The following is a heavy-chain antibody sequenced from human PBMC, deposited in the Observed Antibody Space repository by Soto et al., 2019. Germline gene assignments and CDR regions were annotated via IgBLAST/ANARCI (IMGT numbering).Heavy chain of an antibody. CDR3: ARGGVDVVATSAFDY. CDR2: IIPIIGTA. CDR1: GGTFNNYA. Sequence: QVQLVQSGAEVKKPGSSVKVSCKASGGTFNNYAISWVRQAPGQGLEWMGGIIPIIGTAVYAHKFQGRLAISADESTGTTFIELSSLRSEDTALYYCARGGVDVVATSAFDYWGQGTLVTVSS. V-gene: IGHV1-69*01. D-gene: IGHD5-12*01. J-gene: IGHJ4*02.